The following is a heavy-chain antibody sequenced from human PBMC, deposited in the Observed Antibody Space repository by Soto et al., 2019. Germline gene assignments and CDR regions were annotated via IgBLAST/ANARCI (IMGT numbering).Heavy chain of an antibody. J-gene: IGHJ6*02. CDR2: IIPIFGTA. V-gene: IGHV1-69*12. CDR1: GGTFSSYA. Sequence: QVQLVQSGAEVKKPGSSVKVSCKASGGTFSSYAISWVRQAPGQGLDWMGGIIPIFGTANYAQKFQGRVTITADESTSTAYMELSSLRSEDTAVYYCARTRKVTPGYYYGMDVWGQGTTVTVSS. CDR3: ARTRKVTPGYYYGMDV. D-gene: IGHD4-4*01.